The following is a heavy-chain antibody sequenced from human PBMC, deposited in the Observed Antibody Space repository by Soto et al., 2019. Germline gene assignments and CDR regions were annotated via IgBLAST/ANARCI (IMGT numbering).Heavy chain of an antibody. J-gene: IGHJ3*02. CDR3: ARDSGLGYCSGGSCYVDAFDI. CDR1: GGTFSSYA. Sequence: QVQLGQSGAEVKKPGSSVKVSCKASGGTFSSYAISWVRQAPGQGLEWMGGIIPIFGTANYAQKFQGRVTITADKSTSTAYMELSSLRSEDTAVYYCARDSGLGYCSGGSCYVDAFDIWGQGTMVTVSS. V-gene: IGHV1-69*06. CDR2: IIPIFGTA. D-gene: IGHD2-15*01.